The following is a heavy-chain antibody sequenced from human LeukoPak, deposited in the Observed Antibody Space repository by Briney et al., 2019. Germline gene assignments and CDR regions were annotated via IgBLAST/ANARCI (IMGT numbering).Heavy chain of an antibody. Sequence: SETLSLTCTVSGGSISNYYWSWIRQPPGKGLEWIGYIYYSGSTNYNPSLKSRVTISVDTSKNQSSLKLSSVTAADTAVYYCARVGFGELLSPFDYWGQGTLVTVSS. J-gene: IGHJ4*02. V-gene: IGHV4-59*12. CDR1: GGSISNYY. CDR3: ARVGFGELLSPFDY. D-gene: IGHD3-10*01. CDR2: IYYSGST.